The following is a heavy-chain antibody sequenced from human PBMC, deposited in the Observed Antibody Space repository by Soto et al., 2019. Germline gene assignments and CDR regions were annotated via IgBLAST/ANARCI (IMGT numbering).Heavy chain of an antibody. CDR3: ARDRAPHVLAGNYYYYGMDV. J-gene: IGHJ6*02. V-gene: IGHV4-31*03. D-gene: IGHD7-27*01. CDR1: GGSISSGGYY. CDR2: IYYSGST. Sequence: QVQLQESGPGLVKPSQTLSLTCTVSGGSISSGGYYWSWIRQHPGKGLEWIGYIYYSGSTYYNPSLKSRVTISVETSKNQFSLKLSSVPAADTAVYYCARDRAPHVLAGNYYYYGMDVWGQGTTVTVSS.